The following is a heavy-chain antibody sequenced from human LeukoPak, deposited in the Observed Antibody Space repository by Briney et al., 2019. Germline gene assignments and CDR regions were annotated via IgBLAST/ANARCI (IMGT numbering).Heavy chain of an antibody. CDR2: IGYDGREK. J-gene: IGHJ4*02. CDR1: GFTFSTYG. Sequence: GGSLRLSCAASGFTFSTYGMHWVRQAPGKGLEWVALIGYDGREKYHIDSVKGRFTISRDNSKNTLYLQMNSLRAEDTAVYYCAKDLGTLTIILAYWGQGTLVTVSS. V-gene: IGHV3-30*02. D-gene: IGHD3-10*01. CDR3: AKDLGTLTIILAY.